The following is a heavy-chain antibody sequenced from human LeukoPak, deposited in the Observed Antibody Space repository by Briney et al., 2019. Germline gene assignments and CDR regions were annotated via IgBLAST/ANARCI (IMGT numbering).Heavy chain of an antibody. CDR3: ARQYSSSWPRQGLLDYYYMDV. V-gene: IGHV3-21*01. CDR2: ISSSSSYI. CDR1: GFTFSSYS. Sequence: PGGSLRLSCAASGFTFSSYSMNWVRQAPGKGLEWVSSISSSSSYIYYADSVKGRFTISRDNAKNSLYLQMNSLRAEDTAVYYCARQYSSSWPRQGLLDYYYMDVWGKGTTVTVSS. J-gene: IGHJ6*03. D-gene: IGHD6-13*01.